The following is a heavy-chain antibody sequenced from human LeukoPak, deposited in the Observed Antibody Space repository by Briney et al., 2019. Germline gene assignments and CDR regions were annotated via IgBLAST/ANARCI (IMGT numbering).Heavy chain of an antibody. CDR2: INPSGGST. CDR1: GGTFSSYA. CDR3: ARGAYYYDSSGYYPPGDFDY. D-gene: IGHD3-22*01. J-gene: IGHJ4*02. V-gene: IGHV1-46*01. Sequence: ASVKVSCKASGGTFSSYAISWVRQAPGQGLEWMGIINPSGGSTSYAQKFQGRVTMTRDTSTSTVYMELSSLRSEDTAVYYCARGAYYYDSSGYYPPGDFDYWGQGTLVTVSS.